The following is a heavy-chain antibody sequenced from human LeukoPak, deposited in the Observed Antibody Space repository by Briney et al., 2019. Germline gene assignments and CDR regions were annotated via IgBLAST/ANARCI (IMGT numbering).Heavy chain of an antibody. Sequence: GGSLRLSCAASGFTFSNYAMSWVRQAPGKGLEWVSGISGSGNSTYYADSVKGRSTISRDNTKNTLYLQMNTLRAEDTAVYYCSGSGYYLYYFDYWGQGTLVTVSS. CDR2: ISGSGNST. V-gene: IGHV3-23*01. D-gene: IGHD3-3*01. CDR1: GFTFSNYA. J-gene: IGHJ4*02. CDR3: SGSGYYLYYFDY.